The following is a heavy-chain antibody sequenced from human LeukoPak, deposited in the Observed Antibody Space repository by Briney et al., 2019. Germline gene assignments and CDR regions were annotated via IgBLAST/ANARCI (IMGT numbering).Heavy chain of an antibody. J-gene: IGHJ4*02. Sequence: GRSLRLSCAASGFTFSSYAMHWVRQAPGKGLEWAAVISYDGSNKYYADSVKGRFTISRDNSKNTLYLQMNSLRAEDTAVYYCARWHYYDSSGYRVDYWGQGTLVTVSS. V-gene: IGHV3-30-3*01. CDR2: ISYDGSNK. CDR3: ARWHYYDSSGYRVDY. CDR1: GFTFSSYA. D-gene: IGHD3-22*01.